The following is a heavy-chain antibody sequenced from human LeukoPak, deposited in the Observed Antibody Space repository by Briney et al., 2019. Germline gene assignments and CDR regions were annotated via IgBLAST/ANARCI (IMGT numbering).Heavy chain of an antibody. CDR1: GFTVSSSY. CDR2: FYSGGKT. D-gene: IGHD6-19*01. Sequence: GGSLRLSCAASGFTVSSSYMSWVRQAPGKGLEWVSVFYSGGKTYYTDSVKGRFTISRDNSKNTLYLQMNSLRAEDSAIYYCAKDRRYGSGLGAFDIWGQGTMVAVSS. J-gene: IGHJ3*02. V-gene: IGHV3-53*01. CDR3: AKDRRYGSGLGAFDI.